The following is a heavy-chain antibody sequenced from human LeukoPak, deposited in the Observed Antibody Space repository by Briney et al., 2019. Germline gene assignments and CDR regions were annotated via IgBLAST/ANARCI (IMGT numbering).Heavy chain of an antibody. J-gene: IGHJ4*02. CDR1: GFTFSSYS. CDR2: MSSGSRYI. CDR3: ARDRPTGASRLFVVQ. V-gene: IGHV3-21*01. D-gene: IGHD3-3*01. Sequence: GGSLRLSCAASGFTFSSYSMTWVRQAPGKALDRVSSMSSGSRYIYYADSVRGRFTISRDDAKNSLYLLMNSLRVEDTAVYYCARDRPTGASRLFVVQWGQGTLVTVSS.